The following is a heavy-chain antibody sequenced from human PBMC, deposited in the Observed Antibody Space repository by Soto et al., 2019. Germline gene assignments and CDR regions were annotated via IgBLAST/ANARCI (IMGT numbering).Heavy chain of an antibody. CDR2: IIPIFGTA. CDR1: GVTFSSYA. J-gene: IGHJ6*02. Sequence: QVQLVQSGAEVKKPGSSVKVSCKASGVTFSSYAISWVRQAPGQGLEWMGGIIPIFGTANYAQKFQGRVTITADESTSTAYMELSSLRSEDTAVYYCARVQTTVTTVDYYYGIDVWGQGTTVTVSS. V-gene: IGHV1-69*01. CDR3: ARVQTTVTTVDYYYGIDV. D-gene: IGHD4-17*01.